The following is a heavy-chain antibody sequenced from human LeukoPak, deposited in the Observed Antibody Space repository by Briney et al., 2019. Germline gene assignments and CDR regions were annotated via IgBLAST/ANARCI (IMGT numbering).Heavy chain of an antibody. CDR1: GFTFDDYT. CDR3: AKDSSGWYHWFDP. CDR2: ISWDGGST. J-gene: IGHJ5*02. Sequence: PGGSLRLSCAASGFTFDDYTMHWVRQAPGKGLEWVSLISWDGGSTYYADSMKGRFTISRDNSKNSLYLQMNSLRTEDTALYYCAKDSSGWYHWFDPWGQGTLVTVSS. D-gene: IGHD6-19*01. V-gene: IGHV3-43*01.